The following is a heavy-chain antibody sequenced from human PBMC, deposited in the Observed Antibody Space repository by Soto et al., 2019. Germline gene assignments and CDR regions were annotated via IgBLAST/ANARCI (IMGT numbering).Heavy chain of an antibody. J-gene: IGHJ5*02. Sequence: PSETLSLTCTVSGGSISSYYWSWIRQPPGKGLEWIGYIYYSGSTNYNPSLKSRVTISVDTSKNQFSLKLSSVTAADTAVYYCARDLLIAAAGFRFDPWGQGTLVTVSS. D-gene: IGHD6-13*01. CDR1: GGSISSYY. V-gene: IGHV4-59*01. CDR2: IYYSGST. CDR3: ARDLLIAAAGFRFDP.